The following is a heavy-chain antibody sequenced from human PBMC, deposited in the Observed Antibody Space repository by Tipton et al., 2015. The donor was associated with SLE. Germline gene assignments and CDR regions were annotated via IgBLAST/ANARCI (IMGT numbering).Heavy chain of an antibody. J-gene: IGHJ5*02. Sequence: TLSLTCTVSGGSISSSRYYWGWIRQPPGKGLEWIGSIYHSGTAYYNPSLKSRVTISVDTSKNQFSLQLNSVTAADTAVYYCARGTTGFDPWGQGTLVTVSS. CDR1: GGSISSSRYY. V-gene: IGHV4-39*07. CDR3: ARGTTGFDP. D-gene: IGHD1/OR15-1a*01. CDR2: IYHSGTA.